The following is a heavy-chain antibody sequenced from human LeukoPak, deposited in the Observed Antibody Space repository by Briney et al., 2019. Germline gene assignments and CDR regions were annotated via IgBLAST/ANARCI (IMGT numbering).Heavy chain of an antibody. V-gene: IGHV1-2*02. D-gene: IGHD5-12*01. J-gene: IGHJ4*02. CDR1: GYTFNGYY. CDR3: ARGLLSGYDYYFDY. CDR2: INPNSGGT. Sequence: ASVMVSCKASGYTFNGYYMHWVRQAPGQGLEWMGWINPNSGGTNYAQKFQGRVTMTRDTSISTAYMELSWLRSDDTAVYYCARGLLSGYDYYFDYWGQGTLVTVSS.